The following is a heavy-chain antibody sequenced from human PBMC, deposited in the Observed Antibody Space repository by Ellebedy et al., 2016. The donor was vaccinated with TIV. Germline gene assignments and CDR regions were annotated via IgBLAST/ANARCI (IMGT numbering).Heavy chain of an antibody. V-gene: IGHV1-18*01. D-gene: IGHD4-17*01. CDR2: ISAYNGNT. J-gene: IGHJ4*02. Sequence: AASVKVSCKASGYTFTTYGISWVRQAPGQGLEWMGWISAYNGNTNYAQKLQGRVTMTTDTSTRTAYMELRSLRSADTAVYYCARRVTTMNTDDYWGQGTLVTVSS. CDR3: ARRVTTMNTDDY. CDR1: GYTFTTYG.